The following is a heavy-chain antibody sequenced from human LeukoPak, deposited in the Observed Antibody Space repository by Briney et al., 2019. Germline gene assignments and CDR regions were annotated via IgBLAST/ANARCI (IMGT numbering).Heavy chain of an antibody. CDR3: ARGPYFDWLEAKGFDI. V-gene: IGHV1-69*13. Sequence: GASVKVSCKASGYTFTSYDINWVRQAPGQGLEWMGGIIPIFGTANYAQKFQGRVTITADESTSTAYMELSSLRSEDTAVYYCARGPYFDWLEAKGFDIWGQGTKVTVSS. D-gene: IGHD3-9*01. CDR1: GYTFTSYD. CDR2: IIPIFGTA. J-gene: IGHJ3*02.